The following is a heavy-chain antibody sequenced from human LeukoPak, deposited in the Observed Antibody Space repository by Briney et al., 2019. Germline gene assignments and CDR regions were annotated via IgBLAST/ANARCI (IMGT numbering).Heavy chain of an antibody. CDR3: ARDLDYVPYYYYGMDV. CDR2: ISYDGSNK. Sequence: TGGSLRLSCAASGFTFSSYAMHWVCQAPGKGLEWVAVISYDGSNKYYADSVKGRFTISRDNSKNTLYLQMNSLRAEDTAVYYCARDLDYVPYYYYGMDVWGQGTTVTVSS. J-gene: IGHJ6*02. V-gene: IGHV3-30-3*01. CDR1: GFTFSSYA. D-gene: IGHD4-17*01.